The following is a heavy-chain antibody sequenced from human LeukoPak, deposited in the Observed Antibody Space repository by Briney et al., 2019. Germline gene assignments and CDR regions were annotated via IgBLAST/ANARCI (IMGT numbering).Heavy chain of an antibody. CDR3: ARGRNSALVTPSDY. D-gene: IGHD5-18*01. CDR2: ISYDGSNA. CDR1: GFTFSAYA. Sequence: PGGSLRLSCAASGFTFSAYAMYWVRQAPGKGLEWVAVISYDGSNAYYADSVKGRFTISRDTSKNTLYLQMNSLRPEDTAVYYRARGRNSALVTPSDYWGQGALVTVSS. V-gene: IGHV3-30*04. J-gene: IGHJ4*02.